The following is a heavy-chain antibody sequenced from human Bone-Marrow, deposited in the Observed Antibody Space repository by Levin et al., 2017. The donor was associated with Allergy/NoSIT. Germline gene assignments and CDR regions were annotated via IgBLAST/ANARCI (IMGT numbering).Heavy chain of an antibody. D-gene: IGHD3-10*01. CDR1: GFTFSNAW. CDR3: ATEGRRFGELSGVDY. J-gene: IGHJ4*02. Sequence: GGSLRLSCIASGFTFSNAWMIWVRQAPGKGLEWVGRIKSRPDGGTTDYAAPVKGRFIISRDDSKNTLYLQMNRLKSEDTAVYYCATEGRRFGELSGVDYWGQGTLVTVSS. V-gene: IGHV3-15*01. CDR2: IKSRPDGGTT.